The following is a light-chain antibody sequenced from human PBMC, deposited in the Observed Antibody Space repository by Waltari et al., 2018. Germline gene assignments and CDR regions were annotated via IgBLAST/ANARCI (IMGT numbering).Light chain of an antibody. CDR3: QSYDSSLGGSV. Sequence: QSVLTQPPSVSVAPGQRATIPCTGSSSNIGAGDHVNWYQQLPGKVPKLLIYGNSNRPSGVPDRISGSKSGTSASLAITGLQAEDEADYYCQSYDSSLGGSVFGGGTKLTVL. V-gene: IGLV1-40*01. J-gene: IGLJ2*01. CDR2: GNS. CDR1: SSNIGAGDH.